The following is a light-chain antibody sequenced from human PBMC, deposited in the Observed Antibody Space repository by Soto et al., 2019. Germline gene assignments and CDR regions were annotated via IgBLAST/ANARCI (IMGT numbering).Light chain of an antibody. CDR1: SSSIGSNT. CDR2: NND. CDR3: AAWDDSLNGVV. V-gene: IGLV1-44*01. Sequence: QSALTQPPSASGTPGQRVTISCSGSSSSIGSNTVNWYQQLPGTAPKLLIYNNDQRPSGVPDRFSGSKSGTSASLAISGLQSEDEADYYCAAWDDSLNGVVFGGGTKLTVL. J-gene: IGLJ2*01.